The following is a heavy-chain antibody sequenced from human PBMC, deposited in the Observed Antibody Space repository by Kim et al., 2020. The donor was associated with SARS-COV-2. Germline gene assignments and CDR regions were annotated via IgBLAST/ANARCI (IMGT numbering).Heavy chain of an antibody. CDR2: ISGRGGRK. Sequence: GGSLRLSCTASGFTFSSYAMSWVRQASGKGLEWVSVISGRGGRKYYADFVKGRVTISIDNYKNTMYLQMNSKRAEDTAVYDCARARVREGGFYYYYVM. V-gene: IGHV3-23*01. D-gene: IGHD3-10*01. CDR3: ARARVREGGFYYYYVM. J-gene: IGHJ6*01. CDR1: GFTFSSYA.